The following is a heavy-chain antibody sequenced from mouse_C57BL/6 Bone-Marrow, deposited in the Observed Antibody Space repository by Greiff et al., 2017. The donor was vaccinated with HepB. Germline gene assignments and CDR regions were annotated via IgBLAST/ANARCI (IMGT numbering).Heavy chain of an antibody. CDR1: GFTFSDYG. D-gene: IGHD1-1*01. V-gene: IGHV5-17*01. CDR3: ATNGSPWFAY. CDR2: ISSGSSTI. Sequence: EVNVVESGGGLVKPGGSLKLSCAASGFTFSDYGMHWVRQAPEKGLEWVAYISSGSSTIYYADTVKGRFTISRDNAKNTLFLQMTSLRSEDTAMYYCATNGSPWFAYWGQGTLVTVSA. J-gene: IGHJ3*01.